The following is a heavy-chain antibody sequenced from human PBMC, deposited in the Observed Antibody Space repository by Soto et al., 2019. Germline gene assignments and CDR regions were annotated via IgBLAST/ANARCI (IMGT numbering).Heavy chain of an antibody. CDR3: AKDYGVRGIMTNLFDS. J-gene: IGHJ4*02. CDR2: ISGSGENT. CDR1: GFTFNNYA. V-gene: IGHV3-23*01. D-gene: IGHD3-10*01. Sequence: EVQLLESGGGLVQPGGSRIISCTASGFTFNNYAMAWVRHAPGKGLEWVSGISGSGENTNYADSVKGRFPISRDNSKNTLYLQIKRLRAEDTALYYCAKDYGVRGIMTNLFDSWGQETLVTVSS.